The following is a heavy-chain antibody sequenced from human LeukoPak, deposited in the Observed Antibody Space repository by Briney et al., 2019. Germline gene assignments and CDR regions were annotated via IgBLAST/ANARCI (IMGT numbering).Heavy chain of an antibody. J-gene: IGHJ4*02. CDR2: INHSGST. CDR3: ARCTRITMVRGVIITGIYYFDY. CDR1: GGSFSGYY. Sequence: PSETLSLTCAVYGGSFSGYYWSWIRQPPGKGLEWIGEINHSGSTNYNPSLKGRVTISVDTSKNQSSLKLSSVTAADTAAYYCARCTRITMVRGVIITGIYYFDYWGQGTLVTVSS. V-gene: IGHV4-34*01. D-gene: IGHD3-10*01.